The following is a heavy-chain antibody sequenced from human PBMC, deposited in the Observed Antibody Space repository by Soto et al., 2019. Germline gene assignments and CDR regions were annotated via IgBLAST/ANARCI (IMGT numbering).Heavy chain of an antibody. CDR3: ARDPTGCSGGSCYGSYFDY. V-gene: IGHV1-18*01. CDR2: ISAYNGNT. D-gene: IGHD2-15*01. J-gene: IGHJ4*02. CDR1: GYTFTSYG. Sequence: QVQLVQSGAEVKKPGASVKVSCKASGYTFTSYGISWVRQAPGQGLEWMGWISAYNGNTNYAQKLQGRVTMTTDTSTSKAYMELRSLRSDDTAVYYCARDPTGCSGGSCYGSYFDYWGQGTLVTASS.